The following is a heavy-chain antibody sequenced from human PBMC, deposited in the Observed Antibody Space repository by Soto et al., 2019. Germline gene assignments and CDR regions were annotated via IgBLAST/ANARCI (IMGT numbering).Heavy chain of an antibody. V-gene: IGHV3-23*01. J-gene: IGHJ6*02. CDR2: ITDTGGNT. CDR1: GFPLSTYG. Sequence: EVQLLESGGGLVQPGGSLRLSCAASGFPLSTYGMTWVRQAPGKGLEWVSAITDTGGNTYYVDSVKGRFTSSRDNSKNMLYLQKNSLSVEDTAVYYCARIRGYWYGLDVWSQGTTVTVS. CDR3: ARIRGYWYGLDV.